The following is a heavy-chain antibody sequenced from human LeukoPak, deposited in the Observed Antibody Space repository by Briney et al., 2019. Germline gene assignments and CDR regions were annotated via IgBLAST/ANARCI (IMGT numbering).Heavy chain of an antibody. V-gene: IGHV1-18*01. CDR1: GYTFTSYG. J-gene: IGHJ4*02. CDR3: ASLKTDGYFDY. D-gene: IGHD5-24*01. CDR2: ISAYNGNT. Sequence: GASVKVSCKASGYTFTSYGISWVRQAPGRGLEWMGWISAYNGNTNYAQKFRGRVTMTTDTSTSTAYMELRSLRSDDTAVYYCASLKTDGYFDYWGQGTLVTVSS.